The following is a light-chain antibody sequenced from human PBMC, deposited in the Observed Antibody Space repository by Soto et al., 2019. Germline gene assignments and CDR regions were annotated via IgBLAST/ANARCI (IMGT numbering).Light chain of an antibody. V-gene: IGLV2-8*01. CDR1: SSDIGSYVF. Sequence: QSVLTQPPSASGSPGQSVAISCTGTSSDIGSYVFVSWYQQHPGKAPKLLIYEVTKRPSGVPDRFSGSKSGNTASLTVSGLQVEYEADYYCSIFAGGNSVIFGGGTKVTVL. CDR2: EVT. J-gene: IGLJ2*01. CDR3: SIFAGGNSVI.